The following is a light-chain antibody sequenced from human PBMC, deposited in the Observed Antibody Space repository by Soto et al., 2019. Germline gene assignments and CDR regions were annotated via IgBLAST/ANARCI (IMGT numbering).Light chain of an antibody. CDR2: AAS. V-gene: IGKV1-27*01. CDR3: QKYNSDPPT. CDR1: QGISSY. Sequence: DIQMTQSPSSLSASVGDRVTITCRASQGISSYLAWYQQKPGKVPKLLIYAASTLQSGVPSRFSGSGSGTDFTLTISSLQPEDFATYYCQKYNSDPPTFGEGTKVEIK. J-gene: IGKJ1*01.